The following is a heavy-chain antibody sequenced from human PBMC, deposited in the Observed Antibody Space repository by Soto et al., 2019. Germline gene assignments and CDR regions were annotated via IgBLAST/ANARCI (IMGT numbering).Heavy chain of an antibody. V-gene: IGHV4-59*01. CDR2: IYYSGST. CDR1: CGSISSYY. D-gene: IGHD1-26*01. CDR3: ARIREGIVGAIDY. Sequence: SETLSLTCTVSCGSISSYYWSWIRQPPGKGLEWIGYIYYSGSTNYNPSLKSRVTISVDTSKNQFSLKLSSVTAADTAVYYCARIREGIVGAIDYWGQGTLVTVSS. J-gene: IGHJ4*02.